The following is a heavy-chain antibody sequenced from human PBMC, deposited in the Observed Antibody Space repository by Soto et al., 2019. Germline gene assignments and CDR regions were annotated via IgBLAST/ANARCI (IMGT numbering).Heavy chain of an antibody. CDR1: GFTFSSYA. CDR2: ISYDGSNK. Sequence: GSLRLSCAASGFTFSSYAMHWVRQAPGKGLEWVAVISYDGSNKYYADSVKGRFTISRDNSKNTLYLQMNSLRAEDTAVYYCAREDDYYYYYGMDVWGQGTTVTVSS. V-gene: IGHV3-30-3*01. CDR3: AREDDYYYYYGMDV. J-gene: IGHJ6*02.